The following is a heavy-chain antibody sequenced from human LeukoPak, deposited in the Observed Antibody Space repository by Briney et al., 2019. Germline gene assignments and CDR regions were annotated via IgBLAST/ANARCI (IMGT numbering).Heavy chain of an antibody. V-gene: IGHV1-18*04. J-gene: IGHJ3*02. CDR1: GYTFTTND. CDR3: ARLRGGIYSRRHAFFM. Sequence: GASVRVSCKASGYTFTTNDVSWVRQAPGQGLEWLAWISPNDGDTNYTPELQGRVTLSTDTSTSTAYMELTSLRSDDTAVYYCARLRGGIYSRRHAFFMWGQRTMVTVSS. CDR2: ISPNDGDT. D-gene: IGHD1-26*01.